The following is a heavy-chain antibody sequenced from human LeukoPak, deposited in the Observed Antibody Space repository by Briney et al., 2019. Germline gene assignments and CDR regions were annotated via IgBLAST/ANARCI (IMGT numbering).Heavy chain of an antibody. J-gene: IGHJ4*02. CDR1: GFTFSSYS. V-gene: IGHV3-21*01. D-gene: IGHD4-11*01. Sequence: GGSLRLSCAASGFTFSSYSMNWVRQAPGKGLEWVSSISSSSSYIYYADSVKGRFTISRDNAKNSLYLQMNRLRAEDTAVYYCARGSRDDYSNPPFDHWGQGTLVTVSS. CDR2: ISSSSSYI. CDR3: ARGSRDDYSNPPFDH.